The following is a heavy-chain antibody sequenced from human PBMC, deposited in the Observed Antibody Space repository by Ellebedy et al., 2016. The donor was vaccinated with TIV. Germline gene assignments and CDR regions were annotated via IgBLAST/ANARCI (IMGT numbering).Heavy chain of an antibody. CDR1: GVSISDYY. J-gene: IGHJ4*02. D-gene: IGHD3-10*01. CDR2: VYPTGST. CDR3: ARDGVEDYFDY. Sequence: MPSETLSLTCSVSGVSISDYYWSWIRQPPGQGLEWIGYVYPTGSTNYNPSIRSRVTLAVDTPKNEFSLKLSSVTTADTAIYYCARDGVEDYFDYWGQGLLVTVSS. V-gene: IGHV4-59*01.